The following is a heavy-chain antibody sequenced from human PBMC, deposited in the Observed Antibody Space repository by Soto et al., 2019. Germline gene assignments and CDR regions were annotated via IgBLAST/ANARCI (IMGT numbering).Heavy chain of an antibody. V-gene: IGHV3-48*02. J-gene: IGHJ1*01. CDR2: ISSSSSTI. Sequence: EVQLVESGGGLVQPGGSLRLSCAASGFTFSSYSMNWVRQAPGKGLEWVSYISSSSSTIYYADSVKGRFTISRDNAKNTVYLQMNSQRDEDTAVYDCARDSSSWYPAYFQHWGQGTLVTVSS. CDR1: GFTFSSYS. D-gene: IGHD6-13*01. CDR3: ARDSSSWYPAYFQH.